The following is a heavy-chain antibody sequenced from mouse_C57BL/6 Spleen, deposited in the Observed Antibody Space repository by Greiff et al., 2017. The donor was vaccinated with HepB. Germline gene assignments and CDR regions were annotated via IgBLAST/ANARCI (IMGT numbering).Heavy chain of an antibody. CDR1: GYTFTSYW. D-gene: IGHD1-1*01. CDR2: IHPNSGST. J-gene: IGHJ2*01. Sequence: VQVVESGAELVKPGASVKLSCKASGYTFTSYWMHWVKQRPGQGLEWIGMIHPNSGSTNYNEKFKSKATLTVDKSSSTAYMQLSSLTSEDSAVYYCAKSTTVVATGDFDYWGQGTTLTVSS. V-gene: IGHV1-64*01. CDR3: AKSTTVVATGDFDY.